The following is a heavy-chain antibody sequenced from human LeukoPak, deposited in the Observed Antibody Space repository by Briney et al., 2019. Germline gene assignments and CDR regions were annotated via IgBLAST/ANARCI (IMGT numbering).Heavy chain of an antibody. Sequence: GGSLRLSRAASDFTFSTYGMSWVRQAPGKGLEWVSSISGGGGSTYYADSVKGRFTISRDNSKNTLYLQMNSLRAEDTAIYYCAKESSLLRGPTVIYYFDFWGQGTLVTVSS. CDR3: AKESSLLRGPTVIYYFDF. J-gene: IGHJ4*02. CDR1: DFTFSTYG. D-gene: IGHD3-10*01. CDR2: ISGGGGST. V-gene: IGHV3-23*01.